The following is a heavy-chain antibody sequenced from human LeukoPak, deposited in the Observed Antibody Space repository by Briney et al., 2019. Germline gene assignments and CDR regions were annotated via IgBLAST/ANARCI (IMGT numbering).Heavy chain of an antibody. V-gene: IGHV1-2*02. Sequence: GASVKVSCKASGYTFTGYYMHWVRQAPGQGLEWMGWINPNSGGTNYAQKFQGRVTMTRDTSISTAYMELSRLRSDDTAVYYCARVPRVAATSWFDPWGQGTLVTVSS. D-gene: IGHD2-15*01. CDR3: ARVPRVAATSWFDP. J-gene: IGHJ5*02. CDR1: GYTFTGYY. CDR2: INPNSGGT.